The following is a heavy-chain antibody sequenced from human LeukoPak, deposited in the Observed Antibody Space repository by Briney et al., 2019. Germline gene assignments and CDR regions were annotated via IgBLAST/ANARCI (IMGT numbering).Heavy chain of an antibody. J-gene: IGHJ5*02. CDR1: GGSISSGSYY. V-gene: IGHV4-61*02. CDR3: ARDYSGSLA. Sequence: PSETLSLTCAVSGGSISSGSYYWSWIRQPAGKGLEWIGRIYTSGSTNYNPSLKSRVTISVDTSGNQFSLKLSSVTAADTAVYYCARDYSGSLAWGQGTLVTVSS. CDR2: IYTSGST. D-gene: IGHD1-26*01.